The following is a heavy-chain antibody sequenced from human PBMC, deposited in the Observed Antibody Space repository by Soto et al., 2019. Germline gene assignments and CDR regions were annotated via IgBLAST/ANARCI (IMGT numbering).Heavy chain of an antibody. V-gene: IGHV3-30*02. D-gene: IGHD1-26*01. CDR2: MGNDGITT. J-gene: IGHJ3*02. CDR3: AKEFQWELHAFDI. Sequence: PGGSLRLSCSASAFTFSTDGMHWVRQAPGKGLEWVAVMGNDGITTFYAGSVKGRFTISRDNSKNTLFLQMNSLRADDTAVYYCAKEFQWELHAFDIWGQGTMVTV. CDR1: AFTFSTDG.